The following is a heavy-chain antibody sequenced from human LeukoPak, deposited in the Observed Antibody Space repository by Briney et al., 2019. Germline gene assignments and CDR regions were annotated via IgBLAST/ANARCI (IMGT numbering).Heavy chain of an antibody. CDR2: IYPGDSDT. Sequence: GESLKISCKGSGYGFNNWWIGWVRQMPGKGLEWMGIIYPGDSDTRYSPSFQGHVTISADKSNSTAYLQWSSLKASDTAMYYCARHLLEMTSPPRSDAFDIWGQGTMVTVSS. CDR3: ARHLLEMTSPPRSDAFDI. J-gene: IGHJ3*02. D-gene: IGHD5-24*01. CDR1: GYGFNNWW. V-gene: IGHV5-51*01.